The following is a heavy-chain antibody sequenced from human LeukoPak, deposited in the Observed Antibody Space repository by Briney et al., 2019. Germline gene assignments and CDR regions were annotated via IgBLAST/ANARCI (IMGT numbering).Heavy chain of an antibody. D-gene: IGHD3-10*01. J-gene: IGHJ4*02. CDR2: MSSEGIKS. V-gene: IGHV3-30*04. CDR3: AKDHAGSGRAFEY. Sequence: PGTSLRLSCATSGFTFSMSGVRWVRQTPGKGLEWVALMSSEGIKSYYADYVKGRFTVSRDTSKDIVYLQMKSLSADDAGIYYCAKDHAGSGRAFEYWGQGTLLTVSS. CDR1: GFTFSMSG.